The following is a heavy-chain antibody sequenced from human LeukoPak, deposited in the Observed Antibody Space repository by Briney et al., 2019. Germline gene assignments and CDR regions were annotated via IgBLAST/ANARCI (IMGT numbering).Heavy chain of an antibody. D-gene: IGHD1-26*01. V-gene: IGHV4-59*01. CDR2: IYYSGST. Sequence: SETLSLTCTVSGDSISSYYWSWIRQPPGKGLEWIGYIYYSGSTNYNPSLKSRGTISVDTSKNQFSLKLTSVTAADTAVYYCARDERGGRSRFWYFDLWGRGTLVTVSS. CDR1: GDSISSYY. J-gene: IGHJ2*01. CDR3: ARDERGGRSRFWYFDL.